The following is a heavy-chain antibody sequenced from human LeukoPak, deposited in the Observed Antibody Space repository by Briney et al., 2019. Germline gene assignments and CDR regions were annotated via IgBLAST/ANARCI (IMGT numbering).Heavy chain of an antibody. CDR1: GYTFTSYG. CDR3: ARDARSYGVYHYYYMDV. V-gene: IGHV1-18*01. J-gene: IGHJ6*03. D-gene: IGHD5-18*01. CDR2: ISAYNGNT. Sequence: ASVKVSCKASGYTFTSYGISWVRQAPGQGLEWMGWISAYNGNTNYAQKLQGRVTMTTDTSTSTAYMELRSLRSDDTAVYYCARDARSYGVYHYYYMDVWGKGTTVTVSS.